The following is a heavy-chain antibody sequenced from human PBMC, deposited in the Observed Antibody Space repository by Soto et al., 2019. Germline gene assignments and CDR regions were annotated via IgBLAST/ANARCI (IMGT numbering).Heavy chain of an antibody. D-gene: IGHD4-17*01. J-gene: IGHJ4*02. V-gene: IGHV1-2*02. Sequence: GASVKVSCKASGYTFTGYYMHWVRQAPGQGLEWMGWINPNSGGTNYAQKFQGRVTMTRDTPISTAYMELSRLRSDDTAVYYCARPDYGDYAWLDYWGQGTLVTVSS. CDR2: INPNSGGT. CDR3: ARPDYGDYAWLDY. CDR1: GYTFTGYY.